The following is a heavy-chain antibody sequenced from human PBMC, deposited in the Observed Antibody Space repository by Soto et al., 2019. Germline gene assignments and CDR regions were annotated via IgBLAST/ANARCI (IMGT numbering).Heavy chain of an antibody. Sequence: QITLKESGPTLVKPTQTLTLTCTFSGFSLSTTGVGVGWIRQPPGKALEWLALIYWDDEKRYSPSLTSRLTITKDTSKNQVVLTMTNMDPVDTATYYCAHCPVLHDAFDLWGQGTMVTVSS. CDR1: GFSLSTTGVG. V-gene: IGHV2-5*02. CDR3: AHCPVLHDAFDL. D-gene: IGHD4-4*01. J-gene: IGHJ3*01. CDR2: IYWDDEK.